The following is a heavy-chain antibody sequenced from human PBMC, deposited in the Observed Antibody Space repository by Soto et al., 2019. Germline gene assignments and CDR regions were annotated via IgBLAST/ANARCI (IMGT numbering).Heavy chain of an antibody. Sequence: SVKVSCQAPGGTFSTYAISWVRQAHGQGLEWMGGIIPMFGTANYAQRFQDRVTITADESTNTVYMELSSLRSEDTAVYFCASGIQLWLRRINNGYSGWGQGTLVTVSS. CDR2: IIPMFGTA. CDR1: GGTFSTYA. CDR3: ASGIQLWLRRINNGYSG. V-gene: IGHV1-69*13. D-gene: IGHD5-18*01. J-gene: IGHJ4*02.